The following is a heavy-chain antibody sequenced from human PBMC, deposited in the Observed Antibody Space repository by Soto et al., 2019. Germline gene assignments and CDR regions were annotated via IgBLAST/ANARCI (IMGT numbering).Heavy chain of an antibody. Sequence: SETLSLTCTLGVGSVSSSGNYWGLIRQPPGKGLEWIGRIYYSWSTYYNPSLKSPVTTSVDPSKNQSSLKLTSVTAADTAMYYCARPKTIGAAAGKVWFDPWGQGTLVT. CDR1: VGSVSSSGNY. CDR2: IYYSWST. V-gene: IGHV4-39*01. CDR3: ARPKTIGAAAGKVWFDP. J-gene: IGHJ5*02. D-gene: IGHD6-13*01.